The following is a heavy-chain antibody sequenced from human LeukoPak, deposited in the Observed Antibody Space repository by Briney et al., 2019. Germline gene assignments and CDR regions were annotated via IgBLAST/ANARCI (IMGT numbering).Heavy chain of an antibody. D-gene: IGHD3-10*01. CDR1: GFTFTTYW. V-gene: IGHV3-7*01. Sequence: PGGSLRLSCAASGFTFTTYWMSWVRQAPGKGPGWVANIKQDGTEKYYVDSVKGRFTISRDNAKNSLYLQMNSLRVEDTAVYYCAKVAKYYYGSETYYFFEHWGQGTPVTASS. CDR3: AKVAKYYYGSETYYFFEH. J-gene: IGHJ4*02. CDR2: IKQDGTEK.